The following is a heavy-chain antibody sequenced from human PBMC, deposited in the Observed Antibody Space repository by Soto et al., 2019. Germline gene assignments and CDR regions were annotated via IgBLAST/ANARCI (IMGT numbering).Heavy chain of an antibody. D-gene: IGHD3-16*02. CDR3: ARARGPIMITFCGVIVRRKNYYYGMGV. CDR2: IIPIFGTA. Sequence: FPVKLAGKAAGETFSRYASSWRRQATGQGLEWMGGIIPIFGTANYAQKFQGRVTITADESTSTAYMELSSLRSEDTAVYYCARARGPIMITFCGVIVRRKNYYYGMGVRGQGTSVSVYS. V-gene: IGHV1-69*01. CDR1: GETFSRYA. J-gene: IGHJ6*01.